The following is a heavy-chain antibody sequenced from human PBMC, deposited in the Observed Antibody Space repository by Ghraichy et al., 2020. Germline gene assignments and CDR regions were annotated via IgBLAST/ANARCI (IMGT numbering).Heavy chain of an antibody. CDR2: ISSSSDYI. Sequence: SCAASGFTFSTYSMNWVRQAPGKGLEWVSSISSSSDYIYYADSVKGRFTISRDNAKNSLYLQMDSLRAEDTALYYCARDPGYWYYFDYWGRGTLVTVSS. J-gene: IGHJ4*02. V-gene: IGHV3-21*01. CDR3: ARDPGYWYYFDY. D-gene: IGHD2-2*03. CDR1: GFTFSTYS.